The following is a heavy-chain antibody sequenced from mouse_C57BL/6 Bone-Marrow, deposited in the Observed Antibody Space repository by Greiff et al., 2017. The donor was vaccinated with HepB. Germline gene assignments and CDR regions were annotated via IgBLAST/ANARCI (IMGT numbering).Heavy chain of an antibody. D-gene: IGHD1-1*01. Sequence: QVQLQQSGAELVRPGASVKLSCKASGYTFTDYYINWVKQRPGQGLEWIARIYPGSGNTYYNEKFKGKATLTAEKSSSTAYMQLSSLTSEDSAVYFCARSTTVGYFDYWGQGTTLTVSS. CDR2: IYPGSGNT. V-gene: IGHV1-76*01. CDR3: ARSTTVGYFDY. CDR1: GYTFTDYY. J-gene: IGHJ2*01.